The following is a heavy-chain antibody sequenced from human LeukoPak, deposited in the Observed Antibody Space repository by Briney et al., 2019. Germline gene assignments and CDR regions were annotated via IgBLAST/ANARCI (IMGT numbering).Heavy chain of an antibody. V-gene: IGHV3-30*18. CDR2: ISYDGSNK. J-gene: IGHJ3*02. CDR3: AKDRILTMIVRGAFDI. Sequence: PGRSLRLSCAASGFTFSSYGMHWVRQAPGKGLEWVAVISYDGSNKYYANSVKGRFTISRDNSKNALFLQMNSLRAEDTAVYYCAKDRILTMIVRGAFDIWGRGTMVTVSS. CDR1: GFTFSSYG. D-gene: IGHD3-22*01.